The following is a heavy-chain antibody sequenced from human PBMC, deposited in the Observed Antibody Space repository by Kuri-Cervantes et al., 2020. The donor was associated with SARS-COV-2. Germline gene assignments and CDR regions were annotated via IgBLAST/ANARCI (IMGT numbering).Heavy chain of an antibody. CDR2: IYYTGRT. D-gene: IGHD6-13*01. CDR1: GYSISSGYY. CDR3: VRDGTTAGYNWFDP. J-gene: IGHJ5*02. V-gene: IGHV4-38-2*02. Sequence: ESLKISCAISGYSISSGYYWGWIRQPPGKGLEWIGTIYYTGRTYYNPSLKSRVTISIDTSKNHFSLNLPSVTAADTAMYYCVRDGTTAGYNWFDPWGQGTQVTVSS.